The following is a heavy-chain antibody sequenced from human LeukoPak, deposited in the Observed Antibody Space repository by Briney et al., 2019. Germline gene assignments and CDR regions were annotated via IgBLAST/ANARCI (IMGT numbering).Heavy chain of an antibody. Sequence: SETLSLTCTVSGGSISTYYWSWIRQPPGRGLEWIGYIYFTGSTNYNPSLQSRVTISVDTSKNQFSLKLSSVTAADTAVYYCARVIAVAGSPRFDPWGQGTLVTVSS. CDR1: GGSISTYY. CDR3: ARVIAVAGSPRFDP. D-gene: IGHD6-19*01. V-gene: IGHV4-59*08. J-gene: IGHJ5*02. CDR2: IYFTGST.